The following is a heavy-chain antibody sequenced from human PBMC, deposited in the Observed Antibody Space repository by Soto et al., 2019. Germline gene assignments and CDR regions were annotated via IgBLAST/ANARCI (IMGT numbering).Heavy chain of an antibody. CDR2: ISYDGSNK. J-gene: IGHJ4*02. D-gene: IGHD2-15*01. CDR3: ANDRGFCSGGSCSLFDF. CDR1: GFTFSRYG. Sequence: QVQLVESGGGVVQPGRSLRLSCAASGFTFSRYGMHWVRQAPGKGLEWVAVISYDGSNKYYADSVKGRFTISRDNSKNTLFLQMNSLSAEVTALYYCANDRGFCSGGSCSLFDFWGQGTLVTVSS. V-gene: IGHV3-30*18.